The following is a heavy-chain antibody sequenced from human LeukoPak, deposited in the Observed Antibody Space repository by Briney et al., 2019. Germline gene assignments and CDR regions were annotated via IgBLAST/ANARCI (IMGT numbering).Heavy chain of an antibody. V-gene: IGHV3-49*04. CDR2: IRNKAYGGTT. CDR3: ARDYGGSYLPGGED. Sequence: GGSLRLSCTGSGFTFGGYAMSWVRQTPGKGLEWVGLIRNKAYGGTTEYAASVKGRFTISRDDSKSIAYLQMNSLKTEDTAVYYCARDYGGSYLPGGEDWGQGTLVTVSS. CDR1: GFTFGGYA. J-gene: IGHJ4*02. D-gene: IGHD2-21*01.